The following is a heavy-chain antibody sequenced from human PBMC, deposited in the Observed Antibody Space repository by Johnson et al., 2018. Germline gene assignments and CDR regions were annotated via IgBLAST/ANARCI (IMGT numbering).Heavy chain of an antibody. Sequence: LVESGGLVVQPGGSLRLSCVTSGFTFGEYAMHWVRQAPGKGLEWVSLVSWDGSTTYYADSVQGRFTSSRDNSKNALYLQMNGLGTEDPALYYCARGDFPKSDFFYNYYYMGVWGKGTTVTVSS. CDR3: ARGDFPKSDFFYNYYYMGV. D-gene: IGHD2/OR15-2a*01. J-gene: IGHJ6*03. CDR1: GFTFGEYA. V-gene: IGHV3-43*01. CDR2: VSWDGSTT.